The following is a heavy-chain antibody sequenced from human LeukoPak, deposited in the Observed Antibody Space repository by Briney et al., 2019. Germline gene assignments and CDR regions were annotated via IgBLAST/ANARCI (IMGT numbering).Heavy chain of an antibody. Sequence: ASVTVSCKVSGYTLTELSMHWVRQAPGKGLEWVGGSYPEDGETLYAQKFQGRVTMTEDKSTDTDYMELSSLRSEDTDVYYCATTHSLGYDSSGYYSSVWGQGTLVTVSS. CDR2: SYPEDGET. V-gene: IGHV1-24*01. CDR1: GYTLTELS. D-gene: IGHD3-22*01. CDR3: ATTHSLGYDSSGYYSSV. J-gene: IGHJ4*02.